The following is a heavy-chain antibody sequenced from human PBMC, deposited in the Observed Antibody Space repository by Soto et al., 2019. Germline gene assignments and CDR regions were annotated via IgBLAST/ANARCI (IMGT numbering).Heavy chain of an antibody. CDR3: LSDRTGAGYDDYDFDS. Sequence: QLVESGVGLVKPGGSLRLSCAASGFAFNNAWMSWVRQAPGKGPEWVGRIKSGIDGGTTEYAAPVKGRFTISRDDSKKTLYLQMSSLKTEDTAVYYCLSDRTGAGYDDYDFDSWGQGTPVTVSS. V-gene: IGHV3-15*01. CDR1: GFAFNNAW. CDR2: IKSGIDGGTT. J-gene: IGHJ4*02. D-gene: IGHD5-12*01.